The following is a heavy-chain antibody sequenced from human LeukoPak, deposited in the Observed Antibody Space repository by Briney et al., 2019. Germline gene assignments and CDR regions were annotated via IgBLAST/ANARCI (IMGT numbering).Heavy chain of an antibody. D-gene: IGHD2-15*01. CDR2: INPNSGGT. V-gene: IGHV1-2*02. CDR1: GYTFTGYY. CDR3: ARGYCSGGSCYHDYYYYMDV. J-gene: IGHJ6*03. Sequence: ASVKVSCKASGYTFTGYYMHWVRQAPGQGLEWMGWINPNSGGTNYAQKFQGRVTITADKSTSTAYMELSSLRSEDTAVYYCARGYCSGGSCYHDYYYYMDVWGKGTTVTVSS.